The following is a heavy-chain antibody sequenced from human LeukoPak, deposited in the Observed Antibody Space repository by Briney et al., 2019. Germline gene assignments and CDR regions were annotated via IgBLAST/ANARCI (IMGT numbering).Heavy chain of an antibody. V-gene: IGHV4-34*01. D-gene: IGHD2-2*01. J-gene: IGHJ4*02. CDR1: GGSFSGYY. Sequence: PSETLSLTCAVYGGSFSGYYWSWIRQPPGKGLEWIGSIYHSGSTYYNPSLKSRVTISVDTSKNQFSLKLSSVTAADTAVYYCARHGGLVPAAGIDYWGQGTLVTVSS. CDR2: IYHSGST. CDR3: ARHGGLVPAAGIDY.